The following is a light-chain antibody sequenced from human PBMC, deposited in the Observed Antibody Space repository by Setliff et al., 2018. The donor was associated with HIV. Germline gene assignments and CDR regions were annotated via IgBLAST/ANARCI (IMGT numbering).Light chain of an antibody. CDR3: CSNTGSNTYV. J-gene: IGLJ1*01. CDR2: QAT. Sequence: QSVLTQPASVSGSPGQSITISCTGTSSDIGRYNLVSWYQQYPDKAPKLMIYQATKRPSGVSNRFSGSKSGNTASLTISGLQAEDEADYYCCSNTGSNTYVFGSGTKVTVL. CDR1: SSDIGRYNL. V-gene: IGLV2-23*01.